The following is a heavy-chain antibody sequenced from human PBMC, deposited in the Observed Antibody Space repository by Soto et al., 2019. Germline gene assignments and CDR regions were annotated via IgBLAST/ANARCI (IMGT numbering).Heavy chain of an antibody. J-gene: IGHJ4*02. CDR1: GYTFTGYY. CDR3: ARDKRSGNSGLHY. V-gene: IGHV1-2*04. CDR2: INPNSGGT. Sequence: ASVKVSCKASGYTFTGYYMHWVRQAPGQGLEWMGWINPNSGGTNYAQKFQGWVTMTRDTSISTAYMELSRLRSDDTAVYYCARDKRSGNSGLHYWGPGTLVTSPQ. D-gene: IGHD4-4*01.